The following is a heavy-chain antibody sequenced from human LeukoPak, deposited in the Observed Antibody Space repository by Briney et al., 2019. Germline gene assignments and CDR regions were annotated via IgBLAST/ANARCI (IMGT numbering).Heavy chain of an antibody. CDR1: GGSISSGGYY. V-gene: IGHV4-30-2*01. D-gene: IGHD6-13*01. Sequence: SETLSLTCTVSGGSISSGGYYWSWIRQPPGKGLEWIGYIYHSGSTYYNPSLKSRVTISVDRSKNQFSLKLSSVTAADTAVYYCAREGVSREADYWGQGTLVTVSS. CDR3: AREGVSREADY. CDR2: IYHSGST. J-gene: IGHJ4*02.